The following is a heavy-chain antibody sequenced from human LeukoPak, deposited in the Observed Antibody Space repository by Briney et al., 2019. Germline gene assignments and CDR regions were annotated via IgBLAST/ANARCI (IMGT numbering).Heavy chain of an antibody. J-gene: IGHJ4*02. Sequence: SVKVSCKASGGTFSSYAISWVRQAPGQGLEWMGGIIPIFGTANYAQKFQGRVTITADESTSTAYMELSSLRSEDTAVYYCARRDYDFWSGYQEGFDYWGQGTLVTVSS. CDR3: ARRDYDFWSGYQEGFDY. CDR1: GGTFSSYA. CDR2: IIPIFGTA. V-gene: IGHV1-69*13. D-gene: IGHD3-3*01.